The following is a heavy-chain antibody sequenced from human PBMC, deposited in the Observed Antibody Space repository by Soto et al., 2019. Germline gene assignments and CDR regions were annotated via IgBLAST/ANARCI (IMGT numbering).Heavy chain of an antibody. CDR2: IVPIFGTA. J-gene: IGHJ4*02. Sequence: SVKVSCKASGGTFSSYAISWVRQAPGQGLEWMGGIVPIFGTANYAQKFQGRVTITADESTSTAYMELSSLRSEDTAVYYCARGLTPRYYYDSSGYYFDYWGQGTLVTVSS. CDR3: ARGLTPRYYYDSSGYYFDY. V-gene: IGHV1-69*13. D-gene: IGHD3-22*01. CDR1: GGTFSSYA.